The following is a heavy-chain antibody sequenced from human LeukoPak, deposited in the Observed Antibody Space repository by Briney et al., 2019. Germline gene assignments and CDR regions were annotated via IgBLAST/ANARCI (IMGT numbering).Heavy chain of an antibody. J-gene: IGHJ6*02. Sequence: PGGSLRLSCAASGFTFSTYGMTWVRQAPGKGLEWVSAISGSGGSTYYADSVKGRFTISRDNSKNTLYLQMNSLRAEDTAVYYCAKVTCSSTSCYTRDYYYYYGMDVWGQGTTVTVSS. CDR1: GFTFSTYG. CDR3: AKVTCSSTSCYTRDYYYYYGMDV. CDR2: ISGSGGST. V-gene: IGHV3-23*01. D-gene: IGHD2-2*02.